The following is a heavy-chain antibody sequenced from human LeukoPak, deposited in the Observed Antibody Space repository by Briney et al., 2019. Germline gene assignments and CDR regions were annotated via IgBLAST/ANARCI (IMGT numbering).Heavy chain of an antibody. CDR2: MNPNSAKT. D-gene: IGHD3-10*01. CDR3: TRSVRRGSIDY. J-gene: IGHJ4*02. Sequence: ASVKVSCKASGYTFSDYDTNWVRQATGQGLEWMGWMNPNSAKTGYAQRFQGRVTMTRSTSISTAYMELSSLRSEDTAVYYCTRSVRRGSIDYWGPGTLVTVSS. V-gene: IGHV1-8*01. CDR1: GYTFSDYD.